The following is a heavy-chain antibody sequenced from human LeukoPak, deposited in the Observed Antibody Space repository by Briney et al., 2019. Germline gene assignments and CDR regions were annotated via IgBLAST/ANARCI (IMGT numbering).Heavy chain of an antibody. D-gene: IGHD6-19*01. V-gene: IGHV3-30*18. CDR3: AKDSSGWSKYYYYSYGMDG. CDR2: TSCDGSNK. CDR1: GFTFSSYG. J-gene: IGHJ6*02. Sequence: GGSLRLSCAASGFTFSSYGRHWVPQAPGKGLEWGADTSCDGSNKYYADSAKCRFTICRDNSKHTMYLQMNRLRAEDTAVYYCAKDSSGWSKYYYYSYGMDGWGQATTVTVSS.